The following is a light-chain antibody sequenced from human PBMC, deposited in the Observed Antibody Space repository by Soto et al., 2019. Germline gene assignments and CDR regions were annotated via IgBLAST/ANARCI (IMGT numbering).Light chain of an antibody. Sequence: EIVLTQSPCTLSLSPGERATHSCRASQSVSSSYLAWYQQKPGQAPRLLIYGASSRATGIPDRFSGSGSGTDFTLTISRLEPEDFAVYYCQQYGSSPRTFGQGTKVDIK. CDR1: QSVSSSY. V-gene: IGKV3-20*01. J-gene: IGKJ1*01. CDR3: QQYGSSPRT. CDR2: GAS.